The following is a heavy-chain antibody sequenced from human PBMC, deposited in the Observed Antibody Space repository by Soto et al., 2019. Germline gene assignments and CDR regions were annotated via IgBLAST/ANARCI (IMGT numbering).Heavy chain of an antibody. CDR3: ARDFGGSYVGHFDY. CDR2: ISYDGSNK. CDR1: GFTFSSYA. J-gene: IGHJ4*02. Sequence: QVQLVESGGGVVQPGRSLRLSCAASGFTFSSYAMHWVRQAPGKGLEWVAVISYDGSNKYYADSVKGRFTISRDNSKNTLYLQMNSLRAEDMAVYYCARDFGGSYVGHFDYWGQGTLVTVSS. D-gene: IGHD1-26*01. V-gene: IGHV3-30-3*01.